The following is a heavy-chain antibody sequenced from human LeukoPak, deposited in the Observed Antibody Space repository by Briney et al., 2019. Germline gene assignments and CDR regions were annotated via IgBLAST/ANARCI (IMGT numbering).Heavy chain of an antibody. J-gene: IGHJ4*02. D-gene: IGHD2-2*01. CDR2: LSGSGGGT. V-gene: IGHV3-23*01. Sequence: PWGALRLSCAASGFTLCSYAMRRVPQAPGEGVGWVSALSGSGGGTYYADTVKGRFTISRDNSKNTLYLQMNSLSAEDTAVYYCAKIPSCSSTSCHRISSSSEFDYWGQGTLVTVSS. CDR3: AKIPSCSSTSCHRISSSSEFDY. CDR1: GFTLCSYA.